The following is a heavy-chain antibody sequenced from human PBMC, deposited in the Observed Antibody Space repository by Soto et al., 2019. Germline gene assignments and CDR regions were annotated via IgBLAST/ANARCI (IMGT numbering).Heavy chain of an antibody. J-gene: IGHJ4*02. CDR2: VHHTGST. D-gene: IGHD1-1*01. CDR1: GGSISGGGYS. V-gene: IGHV4-30-2*01. CDR3: VSGLWNDVFQY. Sequence: PSETLSLTCAVSGGSISGGGYSWTWIRQPPGKGLEWIGYVHHTGSTTYNPSLRTRVNISLDRPNNQFFLSLTSATAADSAVYYCVSGLWNDVFQYWGRGIPVTVSS.